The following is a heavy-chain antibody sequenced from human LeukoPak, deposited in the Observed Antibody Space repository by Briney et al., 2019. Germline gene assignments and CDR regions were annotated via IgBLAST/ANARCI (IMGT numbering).Heavy chain of an antibody. CDR2: ISSSSSYI. CDR3: AIVWFGEFFPSRVLDY. V-gene: IGHV3-21*01. D-gene: IGHD3-10*01. CDR1: GFTFSSYS. J-gene: IGHJ4*02. Sequence: GGSLRLSCAASGFTFSSYSMNWVRQAPGKGLEWVSSISSSSSYIYYADSVKGRFTISRDNAKNSLYLQMNSLRAEDTAVYYCAIVWFGEFFPSRVLDYWGQGTLVTVSS.